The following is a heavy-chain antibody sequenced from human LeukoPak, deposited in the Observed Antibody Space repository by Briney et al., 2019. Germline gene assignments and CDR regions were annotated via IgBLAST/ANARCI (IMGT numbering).Heavy chain of an antibody. D-gene: IGHD3-9*01. J-gene: IGHJ4*02. CDR2: IIPIFGTA. V-gene: IGHV1-69*13. Sequence: ASVKVSCKASGGTFSSYAFSWVRQAPGQGLEWMGGIIPIFGTANYAQKFQGRVTITADESTSTAYMELSSLRSEDTAVYYCARSKALRLDDIYYWGQGTLVTVSS. CDR1: GGTFSSYA. CDR3: ARSKALRLDDIYY.